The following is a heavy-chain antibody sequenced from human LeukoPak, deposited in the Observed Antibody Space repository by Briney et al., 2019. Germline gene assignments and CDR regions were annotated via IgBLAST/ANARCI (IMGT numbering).Heavy chain of an antibody. CDR2: ISSSSSYI. D-gene: IGHD3-22*01. J-gene: IGHJ3*02. CDR3: ARPQYYYDSSDPFDI. CDR1: GFTFSSYS. V-gene: IGHV3-21*01. Sequence: GGSLRLSCAASGFTFSSYSMNWVRQAPGKGLEWVSSISSSSSYIYYADSVKGRFTISRDNAKNSLYLQMNSLRAEDTAVYYCARPQYYYDSSDPFDIWGQGTMVTVSS.